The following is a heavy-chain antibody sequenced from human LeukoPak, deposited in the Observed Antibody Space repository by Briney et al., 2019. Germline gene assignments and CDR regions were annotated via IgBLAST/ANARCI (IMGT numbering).Heavy chain of an antibody. CDR1: GCTFSSYS. D-gene: IGHD6-6*01. J-gene: IGHJ4*02. CDR3: ARDIGGAAARPPSDY. V-gene: IGHV3-21*01. Sequence: GGALRLSCGASGCTFSSYSINWGRQAPGEGLEGGSSIIISSSYVYYEDSVKGRFTISRDNAKNSLYLQMNSLRAEDTAVYYRARDIGGAAARPPSDYWGQGTLVTVSS. CDR2: IIISSSYV.